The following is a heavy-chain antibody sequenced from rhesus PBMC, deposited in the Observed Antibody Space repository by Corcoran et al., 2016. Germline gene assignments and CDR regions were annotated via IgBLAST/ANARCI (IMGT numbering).Heavy chain of an antibody. CDR3: ARDAYENRVTTGEYFEF. CDR2: IDSNRATT. D-gene: IGHD4-23*01. Sequence: QVKLQQWGEGLVKPSETLSLTCAVYGGSINGYYYWSWIRQAPGKGLEWIGNIDSNRATTNNNPPLKNRGTLSKETAKSKFSLKLSSVTAADTAVYYCARDAYENRVTTGEYFEFWGQGALVTVSS. CDR1: GGSINGYYY. J-gene: IGHJ1*01. V-gene: IGHV4-73*01.